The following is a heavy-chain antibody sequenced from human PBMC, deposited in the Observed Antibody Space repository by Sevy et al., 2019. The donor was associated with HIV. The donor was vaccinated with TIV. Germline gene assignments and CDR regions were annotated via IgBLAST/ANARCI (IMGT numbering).Heavy chain of an antibody. CDR2: IYHRGTT. CDR1: GLSISGSYW. V-gene: IGHV4-4*02. J-gene: IGHJ4*02. CDR3: AAVAGTDISGYYFEF. Sequence: SETLSLTCDVSGLSISGSYWWSWVRQPPGKGLEWIGDIYHRGTTNYNPSLKSRVTMSVDNSKNQFSLKVSSVTAADPAVYFCAAVAGTDISGYYFEFWGQGTLVTVSS. D-gene: IGHD6-19*01.